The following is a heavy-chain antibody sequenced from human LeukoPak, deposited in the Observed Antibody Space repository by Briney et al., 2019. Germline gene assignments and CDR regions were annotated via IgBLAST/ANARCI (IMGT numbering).Heavy chain of an antibody. CDR3: ARDYCSSTSCLFDY. CDR2: VSPYNGDT. CDR1: GYTFSSYG. V-gene: IGHV1-18*01. D-gene: IGHD2-2*01. J-gene: IGHJ4*02. Sequence: ASVTVSCKASGYTFSSYGVNWVRQAPGQGLEWMGWVSPYNGDTNYAQKFQDRVTMTTDTSTNTAYMELRSLRSDDTAVYYCARDYCSSTSCLFDYWGQGTLVTVSS.